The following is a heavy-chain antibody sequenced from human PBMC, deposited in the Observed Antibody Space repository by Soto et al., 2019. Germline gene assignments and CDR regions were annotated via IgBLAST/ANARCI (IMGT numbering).Heavy chain of an antibody. V-gene: IGHV4-59*01. D-gene: IGHD6-13*01. Sequence: PSETLSLTCTVSGGSMRNYFWIWIRQPPGKXLEWIGYIHYSGTTSFFPSYNPSLRSRVTISEDTSKNQLSLKLLSVTTADTAVYFCAAGEASSRNLAPYYLDFWGQGTLVTGSS. J-gene: IGHJ4*02. CDR1: GGSMRNYF. CDR2: IHYSGTT. CDR3: AAGEASSRNLAPYYLDF.